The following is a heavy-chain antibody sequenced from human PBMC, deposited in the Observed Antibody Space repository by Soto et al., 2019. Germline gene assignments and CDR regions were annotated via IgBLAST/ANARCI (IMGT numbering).Heavy chain of an antibody. Sequence: SEALSLTCTVSGGSISSSSYYWGWIRQPPGKGLEWIGSIYYSGSTYYNPSLKSRVTISVDTSKNQFSLKLSSVTAADTAVYYFARRLIAACPGIDYWGQGTMVTVSS. J-gene: IGHJ4*02. V-gene: IGHV4-39*01. D-gene: IGHD6-6*01. CDR1: GGSISSSSYY. CDR3: ARRLIAACPGIDY. CDR2: IYYSGST.